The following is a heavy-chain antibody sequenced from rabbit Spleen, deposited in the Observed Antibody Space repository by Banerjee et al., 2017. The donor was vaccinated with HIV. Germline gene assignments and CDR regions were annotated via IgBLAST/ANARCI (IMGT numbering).Heavy chain of an antibody. V-gene: IGHV1S45*01. Sequence: QEQLVEYGGDLVQPEGSLTLTCKASGLDFSSSYWICWVRQAPGKGLEWIACIDAGYRGNTYYASWAKGRFTISKTSSTTVTLQMTSLTAADTATYFCARDGSGWGANFNLWGPGTLVTVS. CDR2: IDAGYRGNT. D-gene: IGHD4-1*01. J-gene: IGHJ4*01. CDR3: ARDGSGWGANFNL. CDR1: GLDFSSSYW.